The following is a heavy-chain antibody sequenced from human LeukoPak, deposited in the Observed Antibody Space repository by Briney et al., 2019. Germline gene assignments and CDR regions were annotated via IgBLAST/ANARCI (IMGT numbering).Heavy chain of an antibody. CDR1: GYTFTSYG. D-gene: IGHD6-25*01. J-gene: IGHJ4*02. CDR2: ISAYNGNT. CDR3: ARTPTPFYSSGY. Sequence: ASVKVSCKASGYTFTSYGISWVRQAPGQGLEWMGWISAYNGNTNYAQKLQGRVAMTTDTSTSTAYMELRSLRSDDTAVYYCARTPTPFYSSGYWGQETLVTVSS. V-gene: IGHV1-18*01.